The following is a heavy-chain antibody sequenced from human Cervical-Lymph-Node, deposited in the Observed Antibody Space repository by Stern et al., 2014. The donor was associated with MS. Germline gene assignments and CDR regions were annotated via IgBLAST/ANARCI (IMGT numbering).Heavy chain of an antibody. V-gene: IGHV1-2*06. D-gene: IGHD1-1*01. Sequence: VQLVQSGAEVKKPGASVQAPCKASGYTFTGYYLHWVRQAPGQGLEGMGRINPNSGDTKFAQNFQDRVTMTRDTSISAAYMELSRLRSDDTAVYYCARSLNWNDVEDYHYGLDVWGQGTTVTVSS. CDR1: GYTFTGYY. CDR3: ARSLNWNDVEDYHYGLDV. CDR2: INPNSGDT. J-gene: IGHJ6*02.